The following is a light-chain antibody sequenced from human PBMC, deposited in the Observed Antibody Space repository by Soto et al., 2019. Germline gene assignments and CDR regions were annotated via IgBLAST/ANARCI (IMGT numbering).Light chain of an antibody. V-gene: IGLV2-14*01. J-gene: IGLJ1*01. CDR3: QSYDSSLSGYV. CDR1: SSDVGGYNY. Sequence: QSALTQPASVSGSPGQSITISCTGTSSDVGGYNYVSWYQQHPGKAPKLMIYEVSNRPSGVSNRFSGSKSGNTASLTISGLQAEDEADYYCQSYDSSLSGYVFGPGIKVAVL. CDR2: EVS.